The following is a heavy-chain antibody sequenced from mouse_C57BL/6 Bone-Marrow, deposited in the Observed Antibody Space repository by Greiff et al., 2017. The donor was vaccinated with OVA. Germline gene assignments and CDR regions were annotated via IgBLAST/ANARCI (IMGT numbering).Heavy chain of an antibody. J-gene: IGHJ4*01. CDR3: ARDEDYGSFYAMDY. V-gene: IGHV7-3*01. Sequence: EVNLVESGGGLVQPGGSLSLSCAASGFTFTDYYMSWVRQPPGKALEWLGFIRNKANGYTTEYSASVKGRFTISRDNSQSILYLQMNALRAEDSATYYCARDEDYGSFYAMDYWGQGTSVTVSS. CDR1: GFTFTDYY. CDR2: IRNKANGYTT. D-gene: IGHD1-1*01.